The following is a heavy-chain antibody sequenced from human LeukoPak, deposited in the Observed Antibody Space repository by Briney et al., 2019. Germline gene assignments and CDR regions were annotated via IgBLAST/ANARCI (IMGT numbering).Heavy chain of an antibody. CDR3: ARGCSIEYYDFWSGYYPIYYFDY. J-gene: IGHJ4*02. Sequence: SETLSLTCAVYGGSFSGYYWSWLRQPPGKGLEWLGEINHSGSTNYNPSHKSRVTISVDTSKNQFSLKLSSVTAADTAVYYCARGCSIEYYDFWSGYYPIYYFDYWGQGTLVTVSS. CDR1: GGSFSGYY. D-gene: IGHD3-3*01. V-gene: IGHV4-34*01. CDR2: INHSGST.